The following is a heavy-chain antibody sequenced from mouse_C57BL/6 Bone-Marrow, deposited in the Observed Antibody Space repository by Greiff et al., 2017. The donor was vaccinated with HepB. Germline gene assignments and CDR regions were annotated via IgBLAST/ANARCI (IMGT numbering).Heavy chain of an antibody. V-gene: IGHV1-85*01. J-gene: IGHJ1*03. CDR3: ARRRITTVVARYWYFDV. CDR1: GYTFTSYD. CDR2: IYPRDGST. D-gene: IGHD1-1*01. Sequence: QVQLQQSGPELVKPGASVKLSCKASGYTFTSYDIHWVKQRPGQGLEWIGWIYPRDGSTKYNEKFKGKATLTVDTSSSTAYMELHSLTSEDSAVYFCARRRITTVVARYWYFDVWGTGTTVTVSS.